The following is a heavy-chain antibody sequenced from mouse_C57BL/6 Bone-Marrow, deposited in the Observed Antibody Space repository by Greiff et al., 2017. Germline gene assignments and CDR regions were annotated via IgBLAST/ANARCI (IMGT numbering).Heavy chain of an antibody. CDR2: ISYSGST. J-gene: IGHJ2*01. Sequence: EVKLVESGPGLAKPSQTLSLTCSVTGYSITSDYWNWIRKFPGNKLEYMGYISYSGSTYYNPSLKSRISITRDTSKNQYYLQLNSVTTEDTATYYCERSNYCGSSPFDYWGQGTTLTVSS. V-gene: IGHV3-8*01. CDR3: ERSNYCGSSPFDY. D-gene: IGHD1-1*01. CDR1: GYSITSDY.